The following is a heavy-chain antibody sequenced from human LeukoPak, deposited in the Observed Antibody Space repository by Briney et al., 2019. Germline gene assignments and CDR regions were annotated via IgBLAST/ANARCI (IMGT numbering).Heavy chain of an antibody. V-gene: IGHV3-30*18. CDR3: AKEAPVLGFDY. CDR1: GFIFSNYG. CDR2: ISYDGSKK. J-gene: IGHJ4*02. D-gene: IGHD3-16*01. Sequence: GGSLRLSCAFSGFIFSNYGMHWVRQAPGKGLEWVAVISYDGSKKYYGDSVKGRFTISRDNSKNTMYLQMNSLRAEDTAVYYCAKEAPVLGFDYWGQGTLVTVSS.